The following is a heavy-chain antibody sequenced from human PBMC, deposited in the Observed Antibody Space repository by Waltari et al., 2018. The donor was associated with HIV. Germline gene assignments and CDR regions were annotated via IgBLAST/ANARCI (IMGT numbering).Heavy chain of an antibody. CDR3: ARDPQYCSSTSCSYYFDY. V-gene: IGHV3-30-3*01. CDR1: GFTFSRYA. CDR2: ISYDGSNK. J-gene: IGHJ4*02. Sequence: QVQLVESGGGVVQPGRSMRLSCAARGFTFSRYASPWVRQAPGKGLGWVAVISYDGSNKYYADSVKGRFTISRDNSKNTLYLQMNSLRAEDTAVYYCARDPQYCSSTSCSYYFDYWGQGTLVTVSS. D-gene: IGHD2-2*01.